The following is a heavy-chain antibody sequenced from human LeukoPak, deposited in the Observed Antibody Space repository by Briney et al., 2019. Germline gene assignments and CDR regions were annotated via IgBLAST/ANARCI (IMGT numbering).Heavy chain of an antibody. CDR1: GGSISSYY. Sequence: PSETLSLTCTASGGSISSYYWSWIRQPPGKGLEWIGYIYYSGSTNYNPSLKSRVTISVDTSKNQFSLKLSSVTAADTAVYYCARLARVCSGGSCYWLFDYWGQGTLVTVSS. V-gene: IGHV4-59*08. D-gene: IGHD2-15*01. J-gene: IGHJ4*02. CDR2: IYYSGST. CDR3: ARLARVCSGGSCYWLFDY.